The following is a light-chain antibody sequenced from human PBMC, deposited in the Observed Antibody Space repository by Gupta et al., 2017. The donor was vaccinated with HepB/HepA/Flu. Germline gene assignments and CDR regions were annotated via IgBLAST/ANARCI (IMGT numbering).Light chain of an antibody. CDR1: QSVLYSSNNKNY. Sequence: DIVMTQSPDSLAVSLGERATINCKSSQSVLYSSNNKNYLAWYQQKLGQPPKLLIYWASTRESGVPDRFSGSGSGTDFTLTISSLQAEDVAVYYCQQYDSTPYTFGQWTXLEI. V-gene: IGKV4-1*01. CDR3: QQYDSTPYT. J-gene: IGKJ2*01. CDR2: WAS.